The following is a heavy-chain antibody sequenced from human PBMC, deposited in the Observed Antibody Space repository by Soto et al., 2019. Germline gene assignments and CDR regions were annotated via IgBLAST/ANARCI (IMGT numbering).Heavy chain of an antibody. D-gene: IGHD3-3*01. J-gene: IGHJ4*02. CDR2: IFNNGNT. CDR1: GGSISSDYY. Sequence: PSETLSLTCTVSGGSISSDYYWSWIRQPPGKGLEWIGYIFNNGNTYYNPSLKSRLTISVDTSKSQFSLKLRSVTAADTAVYYCAKHSYYDFWPGHYYYLDFWGQGTLVTVSS. V-gene: IGHV4-30-4*01. CDR3: AKHSYYDFWPGHYYYLDF.